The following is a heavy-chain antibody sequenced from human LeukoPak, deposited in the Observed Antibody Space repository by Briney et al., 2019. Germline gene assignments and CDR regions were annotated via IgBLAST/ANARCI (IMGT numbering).Heavy chain of an antibody. V-gene: IGHV3-23*01. CDR3: AKMKGPIWFRELFDY. CDR1: GFTFSSYA. Sequence: PGGSLRLSCAASGFTFSSYAMSWVRQAPGKGLEWVSAISGSGTTYYADSVKGRFTISRDISKNTLFLQMNSLTAEDTAVYYCAKMKGPIWFRELFDYWGQGTLVTVSS. J-gene: IGHJ4*02. CDR2: ISGSGTT. D-gene: IGHD3-10*01.